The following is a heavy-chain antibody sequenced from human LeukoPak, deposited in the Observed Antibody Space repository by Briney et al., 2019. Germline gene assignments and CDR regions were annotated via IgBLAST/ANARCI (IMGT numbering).Heavy chain of an antibody. CDR1: GFTFSSYG. Sequence: GGSLRLSCAASGFTFSSYGMHWVRQAPGKGLEWVAVISYDGSNKYYADSVKGRFTISRDNSKNTLYLQMNSLRAEDTAVYYCAREASGGWYYFDYWGQGTLVTVS. J-gene: IGHJ4*02. V-gene: IGHV3-30*03. D-gene: IGHD6-19*01. CDR2: ISYDGSNK. CDR3: AREASGGWYYFDY.